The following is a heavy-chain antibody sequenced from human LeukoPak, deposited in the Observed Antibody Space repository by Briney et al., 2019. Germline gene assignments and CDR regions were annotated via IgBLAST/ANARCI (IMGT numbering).Heavy chain of an antibody. CDR3: ARYDILTGGGYCY. V-gene: IGHV3-7*01. J-gene: IGHJ4*02. CDR2: IKQDGSEK. Sequence: PGGSLRLSCAASGFTFSSYRMSWVRQAPGKGLEWVANIKQDGSEKYYVDSVKGRFTISRNNAKNSLYLQMNSLRAEDTAVYYCARYDILTGGGYCYWGQGTLVTVSS. CDR1: GFTFSSYR. D-gene: IGHD3-9*01.